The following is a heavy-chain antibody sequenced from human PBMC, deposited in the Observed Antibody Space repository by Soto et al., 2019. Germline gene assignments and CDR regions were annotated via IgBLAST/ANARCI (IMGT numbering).Heavy chain of an antibody. D-gene: IGHD3-22*01. J-gene: IGHJ4*02. Sequence: FSSYAMSWVRQAPGKGLEWVSTISDGGGSTYYADSVKGRFTISRDNSKNTLYLQMNSLRADDTAVYYCAKPIYDSSGRFDYWGQGTLVTVSS. CDR3: AKPIYDSSGRFDY. CDR2: ISDGGGST. CDR1: FSSYA. V-gene: IGHV3-23*01.